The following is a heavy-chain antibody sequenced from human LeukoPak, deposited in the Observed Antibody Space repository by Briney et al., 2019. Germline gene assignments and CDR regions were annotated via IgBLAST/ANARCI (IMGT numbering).Heavy chain of an antibody. CDR3: ARDTRIEAYYYDSSGYYYSRFDY. J-gene: IGHJ4*02. CDR2: ISAYNANT. CDR1: GYTFTSYG. Sequence: ASVEVSCKASGYTFTSYGISWVRQAPGQGLEWMGWISAYNANTNYAQKLQGRVTMTTDTSTSTAYMELRSLRSDDTAVYYCARDTRIEAYYYDSSGYYYSRFDYWGQGTLVTVSS. V-gene: IGHV1-18*01. D-gene: IGHD3-22*01.